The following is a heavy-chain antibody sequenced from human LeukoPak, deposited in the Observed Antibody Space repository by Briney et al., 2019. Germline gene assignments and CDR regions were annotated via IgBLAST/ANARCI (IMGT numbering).Heavy chain of an antibody. CDR2: IYYSGST. V-gene: IGHV4-39*01. D-gene: IGHD3-10*01. CDR1: GGSIITSSYY. J-gene: IGHJ4*02. Sequence: SETPSLTCTVSGGSIITSSYYWGWIRQPPGKGLEWIGSIYYSGSTYYNPSLESRVTISVDTSKNQFSLKLSSVTAADTAVYYCARQEYYYGSGSYHPPYYFDYWGQGTLVTVSS. CDR3: ARQEYYYGSGSYHPPYYFDY.